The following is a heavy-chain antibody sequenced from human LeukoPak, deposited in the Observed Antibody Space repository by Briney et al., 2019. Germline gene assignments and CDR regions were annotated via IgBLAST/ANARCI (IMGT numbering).Heavy chain of an antibody. V-gene: IGHV3-15*01. CDR3: TTQADY. J-gene: IGHJ4*02. CDR1: GFTFSNAW. Sequence: KPGGSLRLSCAASGFTFSNAWMSWVRQAPGGGLEWVGRVISKTDGGTTDYAAPVRGRFTISRDDSKNTLYLQMNSLKTEDTAVYYCTTQADYWGEGTLVTVSS. CDR2: VISKTDGGTT.